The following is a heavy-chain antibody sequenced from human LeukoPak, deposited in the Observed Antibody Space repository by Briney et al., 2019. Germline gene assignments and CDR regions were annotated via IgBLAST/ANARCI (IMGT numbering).Heavy chain of an antibody. CDR3: ASTGPCSSTSCYRGYYYYYMDV. V-gene: IGHV1-2*02. CDR2: INPNSGGT. CDR1: GYTFTGYY. J-gene: IGHJ6*03. Sequence: ASVKVSCKASGYTFTGYYMHWVRQAPGQGFEWMGWINPNSGGTNYAQKFQGRVTMTRDTSISTAYMELSRLRSDDTAVYYCASTGPCSSTSCYRGYYYYYMDVWGKGTTVTVSS. D-gene: IGHD2-2*02.